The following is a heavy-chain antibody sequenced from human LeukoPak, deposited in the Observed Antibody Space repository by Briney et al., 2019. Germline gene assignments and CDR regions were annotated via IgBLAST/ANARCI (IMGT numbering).Heavy chain of an antibody. D-gene: IGHD2-2*01. J-gene: IGHJ4*02. CDR3: ATTGTRDIVVGPAARGPFDY. CDR1: GYTLTELS. V-gene: IGHV1-24*01. CDR2: FDPEDGET. Sequence: ASVKVSCKVSGYTLTELSMHWVRQAPGKGLEWMGGFDPEDGETIYAQKFQGRVTMTEDTSTDTAYMELSSLRSEDTAVYYCATTGTRDIVVGPAARGPFDYWGQGTLVTVSS.